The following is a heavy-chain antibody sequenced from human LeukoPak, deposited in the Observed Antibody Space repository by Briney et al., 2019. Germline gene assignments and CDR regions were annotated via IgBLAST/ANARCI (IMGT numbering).Heavy chain of an antibody. CDR2: ISYDGNIE. CDR1: GFIFSSYA. V-gene: IGHV3-30*04. J-gene: IGHJ4*02. D-gene: IGHD2-15*01. CDR3: ARDKDIVVVVGAQFDY. Sequence: PGGSLRLSRAASGFIFSSYAMHWVRQAPGKGLEWVAVISYDGNIEYYADSVKGRFTISRDNSRNTLYLQMDSLRPEDTAVYYCARDKDIVVVVGAQFDYWGQGTLVTVSS.